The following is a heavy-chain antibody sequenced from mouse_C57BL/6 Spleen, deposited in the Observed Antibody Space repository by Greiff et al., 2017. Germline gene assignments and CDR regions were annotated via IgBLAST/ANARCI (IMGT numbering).Heavy chain of an antibody. CDR3: ARGCDYDDGYYDMEY. D-gene: IGHD2-4*01. Sequence: QVQLQQSGPELVKPGASVKISCKASGYAFSSSWMNWVKQRPGKGLEWIGRIYPGDGDTNYNGKFKGKATLTADKSSSTAYMQLSSLSSEDSAVYCCARGCDYDDGYYDMEYWGKGTSVTVSS. CDR2: IYPGDGDT. V-gene: IGHV1-82*01. J-gene: IGHJ4*01. CDR1: GYAFSSSW.